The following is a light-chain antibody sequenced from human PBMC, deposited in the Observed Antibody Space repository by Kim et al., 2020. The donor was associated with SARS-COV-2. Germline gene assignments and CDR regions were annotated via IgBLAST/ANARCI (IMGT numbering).Light chain of an antibody. CDR1: QSVSSN. Sequence: EIVMTQSPATLSVSPGERATLSCRASQSVSSNLAWYQQKPGQAPRLLIYGASIRATGIPARFSGSGSGTEFTLTISILQSEDFAVYYCQQYNNWPTLTFGGGTKVEI. CDR2: GAS. V-gene: IGKV3D-15*03. CDR3: QQYNNWPTLT. J-gene: IGKJ4*01.